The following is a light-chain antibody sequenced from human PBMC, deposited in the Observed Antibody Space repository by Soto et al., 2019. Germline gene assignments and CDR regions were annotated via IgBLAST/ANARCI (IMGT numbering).Light chain of an antibody. Sequence: DIRMTQSPSSLSASVGDRVTITCRASQGIINYLAWYQQKPGKVPKLLIYGASTLQSGVPSRFSGTGSGTDFTLTISSLQPDDVATYYCQKYNSVPQTFGPGTKVDI. V-gene: IGKV1-27*01. J-gene: IGKJ3*01. CDR3: QKYNSVPQT. CDR2: GAS. CDR1: QGIINY.